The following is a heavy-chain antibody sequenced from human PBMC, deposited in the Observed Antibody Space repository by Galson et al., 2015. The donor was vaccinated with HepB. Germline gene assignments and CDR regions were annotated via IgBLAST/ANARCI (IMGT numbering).Heavy chain of an antibody. CDR3: ARVAWDYGGNSGFDY. Sequence: SVKVSCKASGYTFTSYGISWVRQAPGQGLEWMGWISAYNGNTNYAQKLQGRVTMTTGTSTSTAYMELRSLRSDDTAVYYCARVAWDYGGNSGFDYWGQGTLVTVSS. D-gene: IGHD4-23*01. V-gene: IGHV1-18*01. CDR2: ISAYNGNT. J-gene: IGHJ4*02. CDR1: GYTFTSYG.